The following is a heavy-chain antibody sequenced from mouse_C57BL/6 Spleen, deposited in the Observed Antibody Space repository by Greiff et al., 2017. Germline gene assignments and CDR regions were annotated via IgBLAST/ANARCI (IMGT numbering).Heavy chain of an antibody. CDR3: ARSGDGYTYAMDY. D-gene: IGHD2-3*01. V-gene: IGHV14-2*01. Sequence: VQLQQSGAELVKPGASVKLSCTASGFNIKDYYMHWVKQRTEQGLEWIGRIDPEDGETKYAPKFQGKATITAETSSNTASMQHSSLTTEDTAGYYCARSGDGYTYAMDYWSQGTSVTVSS. CDR2: IDPEDGET. J-gene: IGHJ4*01. CDR1: GFNIKDYY.